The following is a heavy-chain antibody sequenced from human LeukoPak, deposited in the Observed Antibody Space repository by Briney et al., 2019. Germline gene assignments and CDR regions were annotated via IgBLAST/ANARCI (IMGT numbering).Heavy chain of an antibody. CDR2: IYYSGST. J-gene: IGHJ6*03. CDR3: ARANYDSSGYRRYYYYFMDV. CDR1: GGSISSSSYY. Sequence: SSETLSLTCTVSGGSISSSSYYWGWIRQPPGKGLEWIGSIYYSGSTYYNPSLKSRVTISVDTSKNQFSLKLSSVTAADTAVYYCARANYDSSGYRRYYYYFMDVWGKGTPVTVSS. D-gene: IGHD3-22*01. V-gene: IGHV4-39*01.